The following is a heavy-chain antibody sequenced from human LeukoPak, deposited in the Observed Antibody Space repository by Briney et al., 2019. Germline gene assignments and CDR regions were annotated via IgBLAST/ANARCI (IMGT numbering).Heavy chain of an antibody. D-gene: IGHD3-22*01. Sequence: SETLSLTCTVSGGSISSYYWSWIRQPAGKGLEWIGRIYTSGNTNYNPSLKSRVTMSVDTSKNQFSLKLSSVTAADTAVYYCAREYYYDSSGYSPFDYWGQGTLVTVSS. CDR2: IYTSGNT. CDR1: GGSISSYY. J-gene: IGHJ4*02. V-gene: IGHV4-4*07. CDR3: AREYYYDSSGYSPFDY.